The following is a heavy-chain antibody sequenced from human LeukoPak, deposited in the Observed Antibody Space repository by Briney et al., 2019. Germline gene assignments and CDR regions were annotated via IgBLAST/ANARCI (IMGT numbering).Heavy chain of an antibody. CDR2: ISSSGSTI. V-gene: IGHV3-11*04. Sequence: GGSLRLSCAASGFTFSDYYMSWLRQAPGKGLEWVSYISSSGSTIYYADSVKGRFTISRDNAKNSLYLQMNSLRAEDTAVYYCAGTDIVVVPAASGYWGQGTLVTVSS. D-gene: IGHD2-2*01. CDR1: GFTFSDYY. CDR3: AGTDIVVVPAASGY. J-gene: IGHJ4*02.